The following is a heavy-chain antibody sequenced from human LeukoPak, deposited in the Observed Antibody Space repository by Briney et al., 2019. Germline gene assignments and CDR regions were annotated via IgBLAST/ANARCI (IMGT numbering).Heavy chain of an antibody. J-gene: IGHJ6*02. D-gene: IGHD2-2*01. Sequence: ASVKVSCKASGYTFTSYGIIWVRQAPGQGLEWMGWINPNSGVTVYAQTFQGRVTLTRDTSISTAYMDLSRLRSDDTAVYYCARRSDYCSSTSCSNYYYGLDVWGQGTTVTVSS. CDR2: INPNSGVT. V-gene: IGHV1-2*02. CDR3: ARRSDYCSSTSCSNYYYGLDV. CDR1: GYTFTSYG.